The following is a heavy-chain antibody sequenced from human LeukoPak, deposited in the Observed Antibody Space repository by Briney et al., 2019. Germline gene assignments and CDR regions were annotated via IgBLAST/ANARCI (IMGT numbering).Heavy chain of an antibody. Sequence: SSETLSLTCAVYGGSFSGYYWSWIRQPPGKGLEWIGEINHSGSTNYNPSLKSRVTISVDTSKNQFSLKLSSVTAADTAAYYCARVSYYDSSGYTYYFDYWGQGTLVTVSS. CDR3: ARVSYYDSSGYTYYFDY. V-gene: IGHV4-34*01. J-gene: IGHJ4*02. CDR2: INHSGST. D-gene: IGHD3-22*01. CDR1: GGSFSGYY.